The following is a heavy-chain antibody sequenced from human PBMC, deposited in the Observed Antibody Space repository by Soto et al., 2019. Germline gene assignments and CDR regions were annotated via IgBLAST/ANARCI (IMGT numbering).Heavy chain of an antibody. D-gene: IGHD3-10*01. CDR3: ARLNYYGSGSYYNTHDAFDI. J-gene: IGHJ3*02. CDR2: IYHSGST. V-gene: IGHV4-30-2*01. CDR1: GGSISSFCYS. Sequence: SETLSLTCAVSGGSISSFCYSWSWIRQPPGKGLEWIGYIYHSGSTYYNPSLKSRVTMSVDRSKNQFSLKLSSVTAADTAVYYCARLNYYGSGSYYNTHDAFDIWGQGTMVTV.